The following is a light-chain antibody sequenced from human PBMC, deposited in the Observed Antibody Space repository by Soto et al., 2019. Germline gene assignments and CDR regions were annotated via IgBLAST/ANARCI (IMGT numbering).Light chain of an antibody. V-gene: IGKV3-20*01. Sequence: EVALTQSPGTLPLSPGERATLSCKASQSVSSSYLAWYQQKPGQAPMRLIYGASSSATGIPDRFSGSGSGTSSALSISRLEPEDFAVYYCQQYGSSPGTLGQGTKVDIK. CDR2: GAS. CDR1: QSVSSSY. CDR3: QQYGSSPGT. J-gene: IGKJ1*01.